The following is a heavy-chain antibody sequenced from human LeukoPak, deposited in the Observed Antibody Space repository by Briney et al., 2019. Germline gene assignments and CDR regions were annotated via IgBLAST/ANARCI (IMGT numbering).Heavy chain of an antibody. Sequence: GGSLRLSCAASGFTFSSYGMLWVRQAPGKGLEWVAVISYDGSNKYYADSVKGRFTISRDNSKNMLYLQMNSLRAEDTAVYYCAKWKYSNSGIDDYWGQGTLVTVSS. J-gene: IGHJ4*02. V-gene: IGHV3-30*18. CDR3: AKWKYSNSGIDDY. CDR1: GFTFSSYG. D-gene: IGHD6-6*01. CDR2: ISYDGSNK.